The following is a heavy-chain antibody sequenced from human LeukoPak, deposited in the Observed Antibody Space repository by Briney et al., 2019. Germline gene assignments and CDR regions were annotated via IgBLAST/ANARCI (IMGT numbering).Heavy chain of an antibody. D-gene: IGHD6-19*01. J-gene: IGHJ5*02. V-gene: IGHV1-69*05. CDR1: GGTFSSYA. CDR3: ARISTLYSSGWSNWFDP. CDR2: IIPIFGTA. Sequence: SVNVSCKASGGTFSSYAISWVRQAPGQGLEWMRGIIPIFGTANYAQKFQGRVTITTDESTSTAYMELSSLRSEDTAVYYCARISTLYSSGWSNWFDPWGQGTLVTVSS.